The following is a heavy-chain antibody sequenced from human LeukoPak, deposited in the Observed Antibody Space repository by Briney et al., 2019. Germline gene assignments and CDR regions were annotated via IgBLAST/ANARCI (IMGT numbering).Heavy chain of an antibody. V-gene: IGHV1-24*01. J-gene: IGHJ6*02. Sequence: ASVKVSCKVSGYTLTELSMHWVRQAPGKGLEWMGGFDPENDKTVYAQKFQGRVTMTEDISTDTAYMELSSLRSEDTAVYYCATAPRAASVAVALPDYYYYGMDVWGRGTTVTVSS. CDR1: GYTLTELS. CDR3: ATAPRAASVAVALPDYYYYGMDV. D-gene: IGHD6-19*01. CDR2: FDPENDKT.